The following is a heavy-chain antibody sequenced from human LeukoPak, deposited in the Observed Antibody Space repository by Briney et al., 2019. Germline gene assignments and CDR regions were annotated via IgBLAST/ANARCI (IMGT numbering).Heavy chain of an antibody. V-gene: IGHV3-30-3*01. CDR1: GFTFSSYA. Sequence: GGSLRLSCAASGFTFSSYAMNWVRQAPGKGLEWVAFISYDGSNKYYADSVKGRFTISRDNSKNTLYLQMNSLRAEDTAVYYCARGRNAITMARRHVGYYYGMDVWGQGTTVTVSS. D-gene: IGHD3-10*01. J-gene: IGHJ6*02. CDR2: ISYDGSNK. CDR3: ARGRNAITMARRHVGYYYGMDV.